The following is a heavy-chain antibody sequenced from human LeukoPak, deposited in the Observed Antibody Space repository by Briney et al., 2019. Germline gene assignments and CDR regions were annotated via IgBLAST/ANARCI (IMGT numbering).Heavy chain of an antibody. D-gene: IGHD3-9*01. V-gene: IGHV1-46*01. Sequence: ASVKVSCKAFGYTFTRNFMHWVRQAPGQGREWMGVISPSGGSTTYAQKFQGRVTLTTDTSTSTAYMELRSLKSDDTAVYYCARDLSMGSYYDILTGYQSPRYFDYWGQGTLVTVSS. J-gene: IGHJ4*02. CDR2: ISPSGGST. CDR1: GYTFTRNF. CDR3: ARDLSMGSYYDILTGYQSPRYFDY.